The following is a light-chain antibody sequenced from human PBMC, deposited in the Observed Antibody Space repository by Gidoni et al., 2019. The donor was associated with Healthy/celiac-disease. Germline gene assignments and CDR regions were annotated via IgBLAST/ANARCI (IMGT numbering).Light chain of an antibody. V-gene: IGLV3-1*01. Sequence: SYELTQPPSVSVSPGPTASITCSADKLGDKYACWYQQKPCQSPVLVIYQDSKRTSGIPERFSGSNSGNTATLTISGTQAMDEADDYCQAWDSSTASVVFGGGTKLTVL. J-gene: IGLJ2*01. CDR1: KLGDKY. CDR2: QDS. CDR3: QAWDSSTASVV.